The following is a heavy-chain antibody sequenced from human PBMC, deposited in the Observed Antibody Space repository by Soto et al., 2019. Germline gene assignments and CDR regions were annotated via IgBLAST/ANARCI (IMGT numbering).Heavy chain of an antibody. CDR1: GYTFTSYY. CDR3: ARGGYYDNTWGKLSHYGLDV. CDR2: IIPILGIA. V-gene: IGHV1-69*04. Sequence: SVKVSCKASGYTFTSYYMHWVRQAPGQGLEWMGRIIPILGIANYAQKFQGRVTITADKSTSTAYMELSSLRSEDTAVYYCARGGYYDNTWGKLSHYGLDVWG. D-gene: IGHD3-16*01. J-gene: IGHJ6*02.